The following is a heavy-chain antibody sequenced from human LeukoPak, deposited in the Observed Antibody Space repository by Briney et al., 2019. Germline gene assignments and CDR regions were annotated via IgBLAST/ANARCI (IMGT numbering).Heavy chain of an antibody. Sequence: PGGSLRLSCAASGFTFSDYAMTWVRQAPGKGLEWVSVISGSGGSTYYADSVKGRFTISRDNSRNTLYLQMNSLRAEDSAVYYCAKDYASGSYIDYWGQGTLVTISS. CDR3: AKDYASGSYIDY. D-gene: IGHD3-10*01. V-gene: IGHV3-23*01. J-gene: IGHJ4*02. CDR2: ISGSGGST. CDR1: GFTFSDYA.